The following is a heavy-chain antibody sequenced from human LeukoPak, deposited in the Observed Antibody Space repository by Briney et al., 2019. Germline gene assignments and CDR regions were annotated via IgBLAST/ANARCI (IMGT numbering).Heavy chain of an antibody. V-gene: IGHV1-69*01. J-gene: IGHJ6*03. D-gene: IGHD2-21*01. Sequence: SVKVSCKASGGTFSSYAISWVRQAPGQGLEWMGGIIPIFGTANYAQKFQGRVTITADESTSTAYMELSSLRSEDTAVYYCARAYCGGDCYPVTYYYYYYMDVWGKGTTVTVSS. CDR1: GGTFSSYA. CDR2: IIPIFGTA. CDR3: ARAYCGGDCYPVTYYYYYYMDV.